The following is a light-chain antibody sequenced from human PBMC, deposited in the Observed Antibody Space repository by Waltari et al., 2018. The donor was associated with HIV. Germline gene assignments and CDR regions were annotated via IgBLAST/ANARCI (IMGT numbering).Light chain of an antibody. CDR1: QSVSSY. Sequence: EIVLTQSPATLSLSPGERATLSCRASQSVSSYLAGYQQKPGQAPRLLIYDASNRATGIPARFSGSGSWTDFTLTISSLEPEEFAVYYCQQRSNWPPWTFGQGTKVEIK. J-gene: IGKJ1*01. CDR2: DAS. CDR3: QQRSNWPPWT. V-gene: IGKV3-11*01.